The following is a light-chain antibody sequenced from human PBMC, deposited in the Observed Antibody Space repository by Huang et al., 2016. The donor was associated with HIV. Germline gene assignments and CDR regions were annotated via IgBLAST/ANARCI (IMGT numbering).Light chain of an antibody. J-gene: IGKJ2*01. CDR2: AAS. Sequence: DIQMTQSPSSLSASVGDRVTITCRASQSINTYLNGYQQKQGKAPKLLIYAASSLQGGVPSRFSGSGSGTDFTLTISSLQPEDFATYYCQQSYSSIGTFGQGTRLEIK. V-gene: IGKV1-39*01. CDR3: QQSYSSIGT. CDR1: QSINTY.